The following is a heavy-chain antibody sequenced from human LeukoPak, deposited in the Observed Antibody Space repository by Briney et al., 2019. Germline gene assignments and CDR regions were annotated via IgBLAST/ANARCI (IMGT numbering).Heavy chain of an antibody. Sequence: PGGTLRLSCAASGFTFRNYGMSWVRQAPGKGLEWVSAISNSGGNTYYADSVKGRFTISRDNSKNTLYLQMNSLRAEDTAVYYCAKDDSSGYPGPYDPWGQGTLVTVSS. V-gene: IGHV3-23*01. D-gene: IGHD3-22*01. CDR1: GFTFRNYG. CDR2: ISNSGGNT. CDR3: AKDDSSGYPGPYDP. J-gene: IGHJ5*02.